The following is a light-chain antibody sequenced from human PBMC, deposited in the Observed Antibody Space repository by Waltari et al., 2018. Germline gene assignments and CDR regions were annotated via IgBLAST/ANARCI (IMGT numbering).Light chain of an antibody. CDR2: GNS. V-gene: IGLV1-40*01. CDR1: SSHIGAGYD. Sequence: QSVLTQPPSVSGAPGQRVTISCTGSSSHIGAGYDVPWYPQLPGTAPKLLIYGNSNRPSGVPDRFSGSKSGTSASLAITGFQAEDEADYYCQSYDSSLSGWVFGGGTKLTVL. CDR3: QSYDSSLSGWV. J-gene: IGLJ3*02.